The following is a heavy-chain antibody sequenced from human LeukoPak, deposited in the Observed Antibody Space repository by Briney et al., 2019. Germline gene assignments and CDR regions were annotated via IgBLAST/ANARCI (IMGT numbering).Heavy chain of an antibody. CDR2: IIPIFGTA. J-gene: IGHJ5*02. V-gene: IGHV1-69*06. CDR1: GGTFSSYA. CDR3: AKGAARYYYDSSGYYADWFDP. D-gene: IGHD3-22*01. Sequence: GASVKVSCKASGGTFSSYAISWVRQAPGQGLEWMGGIIPIFGTANYAQKFQGRVTITADKSTSTAYMELSSLRSEDTAVYYCAKGAARYYYDSSGYYADWFDPWGQGTLVTVSS.